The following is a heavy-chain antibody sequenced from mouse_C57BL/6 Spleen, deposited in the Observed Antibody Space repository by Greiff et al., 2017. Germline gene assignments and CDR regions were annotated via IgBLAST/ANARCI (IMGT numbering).Heavy chain of an antibody. J-gene: IGHJ2*01. CDR3: ARERDGHTDY. CDR1: GYTFTDYY. CDR2: INPNNGGT. D-gene: IGHD2-3*01. Sequence: EVQLQQSGPELVKPGASVKISCKASGYTFTDYYMNWVKQSHGKSLEWIGNINPNNGGTSYNQKFKGKATLTVDKSSSTAYMELRSLTSEDSAVYYCARERDGHTDYWGQGTTLTVSS. V-gene: IGHV1-26*01.